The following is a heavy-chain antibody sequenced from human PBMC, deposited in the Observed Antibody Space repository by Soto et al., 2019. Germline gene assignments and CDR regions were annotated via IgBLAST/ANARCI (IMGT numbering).Heavy chain of an antibody. CDR3: ARAGAVGQWPPYYFDY. V-gene: IGHV1-69*13. D-gene: IGHD6-19*01. CDR2: ITPVFGAP. Sequence: SVKVSCKASGGSFGSSAVSWVRQAPGQGLEWMGGITPVFGAPKYAQKFQGRVTITADESTSTAYMELSSLRSEDTAVYYCARAGAVGQWPPYYFDYWGQGTLVTV. J-gene: IGHJ4*02. CDR1: GGSFGSSA.